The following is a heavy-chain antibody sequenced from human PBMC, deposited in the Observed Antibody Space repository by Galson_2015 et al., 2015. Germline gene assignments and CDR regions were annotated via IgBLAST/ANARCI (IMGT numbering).Heavy chain of an antibody. Sequence: FLRLSCAASGFTFSSYGMHWVRQAPGKGLEWVAVISYDGSNKYYADSVKGRFTISRDNSKNTLYLQMNSLRAEDTAVYYCAKDLGSFHYFYYGMDVWGQGTTVTVSS. V-gene: IGHV3-30*18. CDR3: AKDLGSFHYFYYGMDV. CDR1: GFTFSSYG. D-gene: IGHD1-26*01. J-gene: IGHJ6*02. CDR2: ISYDGSNK.